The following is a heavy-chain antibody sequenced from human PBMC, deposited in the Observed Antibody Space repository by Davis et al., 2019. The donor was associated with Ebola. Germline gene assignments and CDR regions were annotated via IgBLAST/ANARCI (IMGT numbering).Heavy chain of an antibody. D-gene: IGHD3/OR15-3a*01. CDR1: GFRFTGYG. V-gene: IGHV3-30*02. Sequence: GESLKISCAASGFRFTGYGMHWVRQAPGKGLEWVTFIRFDGSNKYYGGSVKGRFTVSRDNSKNILYLDMNSLRPEDTAIYYCARDLGLGTRLDYWGQGTLVTVSS. CDR2: IRFDGSNK. J-gene: IGHJ4*02. CDR3: ARDLGLGTRLDY.